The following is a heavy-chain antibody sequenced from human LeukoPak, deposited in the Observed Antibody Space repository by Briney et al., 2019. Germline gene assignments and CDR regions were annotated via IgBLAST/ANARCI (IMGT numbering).Heavy chain of an antibody. V-gene: IGHV3-23*01. CDR2: ISGSGGST. D-gene: IGHD3-22*01. CDR1: GFTFSSYA. CDR3: ANSFSGYDAFDI. J-gene: IGHJ3*02. Sequence: PGGSLRLSCAASGFTFSSYAVSWVRQAPGKGLEWVSAISGSGGSTYYADSVKGRFTISRDNSKNTLYLQMNSLRAEDTAVYYCANSFSGYDAFDIWGQGTMVTVSS.